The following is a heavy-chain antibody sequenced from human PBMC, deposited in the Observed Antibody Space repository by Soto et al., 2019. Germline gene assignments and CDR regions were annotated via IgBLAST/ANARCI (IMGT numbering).Heavy chain of an antibody. D-gene: IGHD3-22*01. CDR1: GFTFSSYG. CDR2: ISYDGRDY. J-gene: IGHJ4*02. Sequence: QVQLVESGGGVVQPGRSLRLSCAASGFTFSSYGMHWVRQAPGKGLEWVAVISYDGRDYYYADSVKGRFIISRDNSKNTVFLQMNSLRTEDTAVYYCANDSDMIGSDYYFDYWGQGTLVTVSS. V-gene: IGHV3-30*18. CDR3: ANDSDMIGSDYYFDY.